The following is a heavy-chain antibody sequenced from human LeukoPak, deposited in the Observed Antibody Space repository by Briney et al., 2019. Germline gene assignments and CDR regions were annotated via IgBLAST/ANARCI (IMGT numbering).Heavy chain of an antibody. CDR3: ARGAGYNYPYYFDY. D-gene: IGHD5-24*01. CDR2: IYSGGNT. V-gene: IGHV3-53*01. J-gene: IGHJ4*02. CDR1: GFTVSSNY. Sequence: GGSLRLSCAASGFTVSSNYMSWVRQAPGKGLEWVSLIYSGGNTYYADSVKGRFTISRDNSKNTLYLQMNSLRAEDTAVYYCARGAGYNYPYYFDYWGQGTLVTVSS.